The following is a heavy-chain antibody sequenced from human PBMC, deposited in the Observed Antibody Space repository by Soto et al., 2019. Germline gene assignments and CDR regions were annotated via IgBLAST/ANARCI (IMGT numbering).Heavy chain of an antibody. J-gene: IGHJ5*02. CDR1: GGTFSSYT. CDR2: IIPILGIA. Sequence: QVQLVQSGAEVKKPGSSVKVSCKASGGTFSSYTISWVRQAPGQGLEWMGRIIPILGIANYAQKFQGRVTITADKSTSTAYKELSSLRSEDTAVYYCARDTYDYWFDPWGQGTLVTVSS. V-gene: IGHV1-69*08. CDR3: ARDTYDYWFDP. D-gene: IGHD3-3*01.